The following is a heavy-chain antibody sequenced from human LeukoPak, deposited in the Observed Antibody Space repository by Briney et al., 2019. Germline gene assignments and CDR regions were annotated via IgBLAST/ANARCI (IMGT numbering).Heavy chain of an antibody. Sequence: SETLSLTCTVSGGSVTSGYWSWIRQPPGKGLEWIGYIYDIGITDYNPSLKSRLTISVDTSNNQFSLNLSSVTAADTAVYYCAGRGHRYSRDWGQGILVTVSS. CDR2: IYDIGIT. D-gene: IGHD2-15*01. J-gene: IGHJ1*01. CDR3: AGRGHRYSRD. V-gene: IGHV4-4*09. CDR1: GGSVTSGY.